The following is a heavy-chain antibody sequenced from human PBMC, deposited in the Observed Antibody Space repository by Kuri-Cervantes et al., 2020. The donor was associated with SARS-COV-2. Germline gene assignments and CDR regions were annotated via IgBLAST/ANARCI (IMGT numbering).Heavy chain of an antibody. CDR3: AREGQLERPGAYYYYYGMDV. Sequence: SETLSLTCTVSGGSISSSSYYWGWIRQPPGKGLEWIGYIYYSGSTNYNPSLKSRVTISVDTSKNQFSLKLSSVTAADTAVYYCAREGQLERPGAYYYYYGMDVWGQGTTVTVSS. CDR2: IYYSGST. CDR1: GGSISSSSYY. J-gene: IGHJ6*02. D-gene: IGHD1-1*01. V-gene: IGHV4-61*01.